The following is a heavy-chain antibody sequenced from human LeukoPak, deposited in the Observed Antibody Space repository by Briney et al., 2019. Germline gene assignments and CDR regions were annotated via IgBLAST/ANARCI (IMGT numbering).Heavy chain of an antibody. CDR2: ISAYNGNT. Sequence: ASVKVSCKASGYTFTSYGISWVRQAPGQGLEWMGWISAYNGNTNYAQKLQGRVTMTTNTSTSTAYMELRSLRSDDTAVYYCARADTATGWFDPWGQGTLVTVSS. V-gene: IGHV1-18*01. D-gene: IGHD5-18*01. J-gene: IGHJ5*02. CDR3: ARADTATGWFDP. CDR1: GYTFTSYG.